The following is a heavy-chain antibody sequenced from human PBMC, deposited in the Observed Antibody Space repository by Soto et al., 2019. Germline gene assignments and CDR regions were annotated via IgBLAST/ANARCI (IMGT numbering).Heavy chain of an antibody. CDR2: IYLYDDR. Sequence: QITLKESGSTLVNPTQTLTLTCSFSGFSLSTTAVGVCWICQPPGKALEWLALIYLYDDRRYSPSLKRRLTIDKDNSKNKVVLTMTNTDPVDTATCCCAHGIRMVRGVVGFDYWGQGTLVTVSS. D-gene: IGHD3-10*01. CDR1: GFSLSTTAVG. V-gene: IGHV2-5*01. CDR3: AHGIRMVRGVVGFDY. J-gene: IGHJ4*02.